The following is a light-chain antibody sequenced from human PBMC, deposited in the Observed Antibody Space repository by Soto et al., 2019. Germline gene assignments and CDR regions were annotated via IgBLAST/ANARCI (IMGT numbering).Light chain of an antibody. CDR2: EGS. CDR3: CSYAGSTTWV. V-gene: IGLV2-23*01. J-gene: IGLJ3*02. CDR1: SSDVGSYNL. Sequence: QSVLTQPASVSGSPGQSLTISCTGTSSDVGSYNLVSWYQQHPGKAPKLTIYEGSKRPSGVSNRFSGSRSGNTASLTISGLQAEDEADYYCCSYAGSTTWVFGGGTKLTVL.